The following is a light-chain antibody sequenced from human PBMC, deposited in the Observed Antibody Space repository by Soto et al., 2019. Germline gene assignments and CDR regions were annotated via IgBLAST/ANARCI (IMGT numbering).Light chain of an antibody. CDR1: STNIGANFG. Sequence: QPVLTQPPSVSGAPGQRVTISCTGSSTNIGANFGVQWYQQLPGAAPKLLIHVNTNRPSGVPDRFSASKSGTSAFLAITGLQAEDEADYYCQSYDSILTAVVFGGGTQLTVL. CDR3: QSYDSILTAVV. CDR2: VNT. V-gene: IGLV1-40*01. J-gene: IGLJ2*01.